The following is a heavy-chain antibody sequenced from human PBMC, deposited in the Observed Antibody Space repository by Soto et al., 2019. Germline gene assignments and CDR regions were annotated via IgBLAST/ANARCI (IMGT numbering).Heavy chain of an antibody. CDR1: GYTFTSYD. CDR3: ARGPIVVVPAATAGLDYYYYMDV. Sequence: ASVKVSSKASGYTFTSYDINWVRQATGQGLEWMGWMNPNSGNTGYAQKFQGRVTMTRNTSISTAYMELSSLRSEDTAVYYCARGPIVVVPAATAGLDYYYYMDVWGKGTTVTVSS. D-gene: IGHD2-2*01. V-gene: IGHV1-8*01. CDR2: MNPNSGNT. J-gene: IGHJ6*03.